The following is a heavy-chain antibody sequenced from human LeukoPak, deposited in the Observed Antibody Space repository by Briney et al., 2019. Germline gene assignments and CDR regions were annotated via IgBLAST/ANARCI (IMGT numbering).Heavy chain of an antibody. CDR3: ARGPISWGHLMNYYYYYGMDV. J-gene: IGHJ6*02. Sequence: GGSLRLYCAASGFTFSSYGMHWVRQAPGKGLEWVAVIWYDGSNKYYADSVKGRFTISRDNSKNTLYLQMNSLRAEDTAVYYCARGPISWGHLMNYYYYYGMDVWGQGTTVTVSS. V-gene: IGHV3-33*01. D-gene: IGHD3-16*01. CDR1: GFTFSSYG. CDR2: IWYDGSNK.